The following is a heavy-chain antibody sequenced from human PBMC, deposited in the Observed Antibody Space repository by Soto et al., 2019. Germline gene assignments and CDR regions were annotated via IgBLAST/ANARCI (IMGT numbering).Heavy chain of an antibody. D-gene: IGHD5-12*01. CDR2: IIPLFGTT. J-gene: IGHJ4*02. V-gene: IGHV1-69*14. Sequence: QVQLVQSGAEVKKPGSSVKVSCKASGDTFSGYSISWVRQAPGQGLEWMGGIIPLFGTTNYAQRFQDRVTITADISTSTAYMELSSLKSEDTAIYYCARDLGSGYDPRDYWGQGTLVIVSS. CDR3: ARDLGSGYDPRDY. CDR1: GDTFSGYS.